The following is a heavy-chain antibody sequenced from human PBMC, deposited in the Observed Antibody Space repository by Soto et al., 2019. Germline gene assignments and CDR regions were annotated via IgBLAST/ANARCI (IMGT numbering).Heavy chain of an antibody. J-gene: IGHJ4*02. Sequence: GGSLRLSCAASGFTFSSYAMSWVRQAPGKGLEWVSAISGSGGSTYYAESVKGRFTISRDNSKNTLYLQMNSLRAEDTAVYYCAKDHYDILTGYFDYWGQGTLVTVSS. CDR3: AKDHYDILTGYFDY. D-gene: IGHD3-9*01. CDR1: GFTFSSYA. V-gene: IGHV3-23*01. CDR2: ISGSGGST.